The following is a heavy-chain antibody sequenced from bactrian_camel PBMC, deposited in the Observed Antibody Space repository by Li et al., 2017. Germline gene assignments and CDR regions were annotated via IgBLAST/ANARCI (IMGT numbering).Heavy chain of an antibody. D-gene: IGHD6*01. V-gene: IGHV3S53*01. CDR1: GNTASRYQ. Sequence: QLVESGGASVQAGGSLRLSCTASGNTASRYQMGWFRQVPGKEREGVAVIDSTGDTSYVDSVKGRFTFSRDQAESTLYLQMNSLKTEDTAMYFCVRGGSWYSDWGQGTQVTVS. CDR2: IDSTGDT. J-gene: IGHJ4*01. CDR3: VRGGSWYSD.